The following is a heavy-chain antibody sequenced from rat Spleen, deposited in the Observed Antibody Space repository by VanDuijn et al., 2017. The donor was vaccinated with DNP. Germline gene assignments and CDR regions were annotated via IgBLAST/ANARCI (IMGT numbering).Heavy chain of an antibody. CDR2: ISYDDSST. CDR3: HSRPPPTRGPFDF. V-gene: IGHV5-7*01. J-gene: IGHJ2*01. D-gene: IGHD1-4*01. Sequence: EVQLVESGGGLVQPGRSLKLSCEASGFTLSDYNMAWVRQAPKKGLEWVATISYDDSSTYYRDSVKGRFTISRDNAKNTLYLQMDSLRSEETAPYYWHSRPPPTRGPFDFWGQGVMVTVAS. CDR1: GFTLSDYN.